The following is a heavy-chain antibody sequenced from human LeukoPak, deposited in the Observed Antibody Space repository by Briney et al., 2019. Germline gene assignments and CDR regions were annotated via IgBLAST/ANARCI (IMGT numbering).Heavy chain of an antibody. Sequence: SETLSLTCTVSGASISSGGYYWSWIRQHPGKGLEWIGYIYYTGSTYYNPSLRSRIFISVDTARNQFSLQLRSVTAADTAVYYCASHCSGGTCYRYFFDYWGQGTRVTVSS. V-gene: IGHV4-31*03. D-gene: IGHD2-15*01. J-gene: IGHJ4*02. CDR2: IYYTGST. CDR1: GASISSGGYY. CDR3: ASHCSGGTCYRYFFDY.